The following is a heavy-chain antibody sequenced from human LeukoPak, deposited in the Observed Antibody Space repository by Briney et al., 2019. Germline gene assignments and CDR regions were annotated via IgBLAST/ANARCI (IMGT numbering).Heavy chain of an antibody. V-gene: IGHV1-69*05. Sequence: SVKVSCEASGGTFSSYAISWVRQAPGQGLEWMGRIIPIFGTANYAQKFQGRVTITTDESTSTAYMELSSLRSEDTAVYYCARDSSSWSLVIDYWGQGTLVTVSS. J-gene: IGHJ4*02. CDR2: IIPIFGTA. D-gene: IGHD6-13*01. CDR3: ARDSSSWSLVIDY. CDR1: GGTFSSYA.